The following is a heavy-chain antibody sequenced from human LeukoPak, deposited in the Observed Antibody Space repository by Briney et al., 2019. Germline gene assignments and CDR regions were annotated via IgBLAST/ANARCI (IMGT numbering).Heavy chain of an antibody. Sequence: SETLSLTCGVYGGSFSGYQRSWIRQPPGKGLEWIGEINHSGNTNYNPSLKSRVTISVDTSKNQFSLKLSSVTAADTAVYYCARGGPSSSGWYGSGPNWFDPWGQGTLVTVSS. D-gene: IGHD6-19*01. V-gene: IGHV4-34*01. CDR3: ARGGPSSSGWYGSGPNWFDP. CDR1: GGSFSGYQ. CDR2: INHSGNT. J-gene: IGHJ5*02.